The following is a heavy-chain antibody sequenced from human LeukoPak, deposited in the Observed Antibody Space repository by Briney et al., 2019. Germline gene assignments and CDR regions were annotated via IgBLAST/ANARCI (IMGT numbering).Heavy chain of an antibody. J-gene: IGHJ4*02. Sequence: PGRSLRLSCSASGXTFSSHGMHWVRQAPGKGLEWVAVISYDGNKKYYADSVKGRFDISRDNSKNILYMQMNSLRTEDTAVYYCARDRDYYNSGGTMIDYWGQGTLVTVSS. CDR1: GXTFSSHG. CDR2: ISYDGNKK. D-gene: IGHD6-19*01. CDR3: ARDRDYYNSGGTMIDY. V-gene: IGHV3-30*03.